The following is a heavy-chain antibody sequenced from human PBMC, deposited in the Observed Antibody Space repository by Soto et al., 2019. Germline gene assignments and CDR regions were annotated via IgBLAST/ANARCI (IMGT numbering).Heavy chain of an antibody. CDR1: GGSFSGYY. J-gene: IGHJ6*02. CDR3: ARGRDIVVVPAAISGRDYYYGMDV. V-gene: IGHV4-34*01. CDR2: INHSGST. D-gene: IGHD2-2*01. Sequence: SETLSLTCAVYGGSFSGYYWSWIRQPPGKGLEWIGEINHSGSTNYNPSLKSRVTISVDTSKNQFSLKLSSVTAADTAVYYCARGRDIVVVPAAISGRDYYYGMDVWGQGTTVTVSS.